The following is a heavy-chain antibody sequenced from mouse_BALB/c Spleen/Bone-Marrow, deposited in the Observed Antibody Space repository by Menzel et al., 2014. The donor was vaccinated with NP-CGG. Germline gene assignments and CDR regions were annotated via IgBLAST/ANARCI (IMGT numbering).Heavy chain of an antibody. CDR3: TRRLLYYAMDY. V-gene: IGHV1S81*02. J-gene: IGHJ4*01. D-gene: IGHD2-13*01. Sequence: QVQLQQSGAELVKPGASVKLSCKASGYTFTSYYMYWVKQRPGQGLEWIGEINPSNGGTNFNEKFKSKATLTVDKSSSTSYMHFSILTYDDSVVYYCTRRLLYYAMDYWGQGTSVTVSS. CDR2: INPSNGGT. CDR1: GYTFTSYY.